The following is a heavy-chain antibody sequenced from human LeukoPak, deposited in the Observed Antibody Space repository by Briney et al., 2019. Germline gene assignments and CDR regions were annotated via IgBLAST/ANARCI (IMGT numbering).Heavy chain of an antibody. CDR2: IYYSGST. CDR3: ARASIAVAGLVDY. V-gene: IGHV4-31*03. D-gene: IGHD6-19*01. Sequence: SSETLSLTCTVSGGSISSGGYYWSWIRQHPGKGLEWIGYIYYSGSTYYNPSLKSRVTISVDTSKNQFSLQLNSVTPEDTAVYYCARASIAVAGLVDYWGQGTLVTVSS. J-gene: IGHJ4*02. CDR1: GGSISSGGYY.